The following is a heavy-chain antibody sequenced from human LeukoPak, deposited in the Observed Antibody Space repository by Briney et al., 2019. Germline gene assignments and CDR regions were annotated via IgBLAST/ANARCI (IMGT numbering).Heavy chain of an antibody. D-gene: IGHD5-24*01. CDR2: INPSGGST. V-gene: IGHV1-46*01. J-gene: IGHJ4*02. CDR3: ARGRARRDGYNLRTMFFDY. Sequence: ASVKVSCKASGYTFTSYYMHWVRQAPGQGLEWMGIINPSGGSTSYAQKFQGRVTMTRDKSTSTAYMELSSLRSEDTAVYYCARGRARRDGYNLRTMFFDYWGQGTLVTVSS. CDR1: GYTFTSYY.